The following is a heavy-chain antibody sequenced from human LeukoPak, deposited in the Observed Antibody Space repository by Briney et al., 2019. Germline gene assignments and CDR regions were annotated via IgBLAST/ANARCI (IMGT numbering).Heavy chain of an antibody. CDR3: ARGRQKNCGGDCYYYYFDY. CDR2: IGTAGET. Sequence: GGSLSLSCAASGFTFSSYDMHWVRQATGKGLEWVSAIGTAGETSHTGSVKGRCTIYRENAKNPLYLQMNSLRAGDTAVYYCARGRQKNCGGDCYYYYFDYWGQGTLVTVSS. CDR1: GFTFSSYD. J-gene: IGHJ4*02. V-gene: IGHV3-13*01. D-gene: IGHD2-21*02.